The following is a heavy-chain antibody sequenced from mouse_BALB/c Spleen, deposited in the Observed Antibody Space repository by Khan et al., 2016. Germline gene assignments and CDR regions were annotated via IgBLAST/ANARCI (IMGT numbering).Heavy chain of an antibody. CDR3: TSRDDGGGTIDY. CDR2: IWSDGST. Sequence: QVQLKEPGPGLVAPSQSLSITCTVSGFSLTSYGVHWVRQPPGKGLEWLVVIWSDGSTTDNSDHKSRMSISKDNSKSQVFLKMNSLHADDTAMYCSTSRDDGGGTIDYWGQGTSVTVSS. J-gene: IGHJ4*01. V-gene: IGHV2-6*02. D-gene: IGHD1-1*02. CDR1: GFSLTSYG.